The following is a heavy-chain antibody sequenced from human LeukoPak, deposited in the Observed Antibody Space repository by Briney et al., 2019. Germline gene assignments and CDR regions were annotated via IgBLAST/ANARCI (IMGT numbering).Heavy chain of an antibody. J-gene: IGHJ4*02. Sequence: ASVKVSCKASGFTFTSSAVQWVRQARGQRLEWIGWIVVGSGNTNYAQKFQERVTITRDMSTSTAYMEPSSLRSEDTAVYYCAVYGDRAPPLPPHFDYWGQGTLVTVSS. V-gene: IGHV1-58*01. CDR2: IVVGSGNT. CDR1: GFTFTSSA. CDR3: AVYGDRAPPLPPHFDY. D-gene: IGHD4-17*01.